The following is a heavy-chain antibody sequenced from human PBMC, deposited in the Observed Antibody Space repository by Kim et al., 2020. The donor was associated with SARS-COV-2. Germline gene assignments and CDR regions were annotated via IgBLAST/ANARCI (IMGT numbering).Heavy chain of an antibody. D-gene: IGHD3-22*01. CDR3: ARVWGDSSGYYYYYYYMDV. V-gene: IGHV3-53*04. J-gene: IGHJ6*03. Sequence: KGRFTISRHNAKNTLYLQMNSLRAEDTAVYYCARVWGDSSGYYYYYYYMDVWGKGTTVTVSS.